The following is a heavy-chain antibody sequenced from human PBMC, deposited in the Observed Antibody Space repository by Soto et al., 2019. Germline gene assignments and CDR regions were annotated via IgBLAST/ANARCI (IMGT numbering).Heavy chain of an antibody. CDR1: GFTFSSYW. CDR2: IKQDGSEK. Sequence: GGSLRLSCAASGFTFSSYWMSWVRQAPGKGLEWVANIKQDGSEKYYVDSVKGRFTISRDNAKNSLYLQMNSLRDEDASVYYCARLDGGSYCYYGMDVWGQGTTVTVSS. D-gene: IGHD4-17*01. CDR3: ARLDGGSYCYYGMDV. V-gene: IGHV3-7*01. J-gene: IGHJ6*02.